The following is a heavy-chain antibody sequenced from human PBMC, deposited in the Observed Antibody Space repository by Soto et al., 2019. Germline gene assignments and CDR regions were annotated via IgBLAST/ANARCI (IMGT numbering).Heavy chain of an antibody. CDR2: IVVGSGNT. D-gene: IGHD3-22*01. J-gene: IGHJ4*02. V-gene: IGHV1-58*01. CDR3: AAVAEYYYDSSGYHTGPPIGRY. CDR1: GFTFTSSA. Sequence: SVKVSCKASGFTFTSSAVQWVRQALGQLLEWIGWIVVGSGNTNYAQKFQERVTITRDMSTSTAYMELSSLRSEDTAVYYCAAVAEYYYDSSGYHTGPPIGRYWGQGTLVTVSS.